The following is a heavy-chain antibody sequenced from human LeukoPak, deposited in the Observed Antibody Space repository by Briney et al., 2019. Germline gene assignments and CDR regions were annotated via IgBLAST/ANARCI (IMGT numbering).Heavy chain of an antibody. J-gene: IGHJ4*02. CDR2: IIPIFGTA. CDR3: AREGYCSGGSCYHFVY. CDR1: GYTFPLYY. D-gene: IGHD2-15*01. Sequence: SVKVSCKASGYTFPLYYMHWVRQAPGRGREWMGGIIPIFGTANYAQKLQGRVTIAAAESTSTAYMELSSLRSEDTAVYYCAREGYCSGGSCYHFVYWGQGTLVTVS. V-gene: IGHV1-69*13.